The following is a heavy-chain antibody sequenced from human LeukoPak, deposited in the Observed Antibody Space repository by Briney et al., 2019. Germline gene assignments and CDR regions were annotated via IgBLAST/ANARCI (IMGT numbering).Heavy chain of an antibody. CDR1: GGSISNYY. V-gene: IGHV4-59*01. Sequence: SETLSLTCTVSGGSISNYYWSWIRQPPGKGLEWIGYIYYTGTTNSNPSLKSRVTISVDTSNNQFSLKLTSVTAADTAVYYCARWDYSNYLGYWGQGTLVTVSS. CDR3: ARWDYSNYLGY. J-gene: IGHJ4*02. D-gene: IGHD4-11*01. CDR2: IYYTGTT.